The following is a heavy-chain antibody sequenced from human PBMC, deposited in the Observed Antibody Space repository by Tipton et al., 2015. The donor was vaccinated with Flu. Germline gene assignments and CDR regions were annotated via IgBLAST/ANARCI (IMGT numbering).Heavy chain of an antibody. V-gene: IGHV4-31*03. D-gene: IGHD3-10*01. Sequence: TLSLTCTVSGGSISSGGAYWSWIRQHPGKGLEWIGGIYYSGSTYYNPSLMSRLTISVDTSKNRFFLNLNSVTAADTAVYYCARDRGFGGGLAYDYYLLDVWGQGTTVTVSS. J-gene: IGHJ6*02. CDR3: ARDRGFGGGLAYDYYLLDV. CDR1: GGSISSGGAY. CDR2: IYYSGST.